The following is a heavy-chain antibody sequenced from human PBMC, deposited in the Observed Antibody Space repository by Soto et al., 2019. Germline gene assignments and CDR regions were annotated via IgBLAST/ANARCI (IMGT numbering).Heavy chain of an antibody. V-gene: IGHV1-18*04. J-gene: IGHJ4*02. CDR1: GYTFTSYG. CDR2: ISAYNGNT. Sequence: ASVKVSCKASGYTFTSYGISWVRQAPGQGLEWMGWISAYNGNTNYAQKLQGRVTMTTDTSTSTAYMELRGLRSDDTAVYYCASQGGVVVAATLVYWGQGTLVTVSS. D-gene: IGHD2-15*01. CDR3: ASQGGVVVAATLVY.